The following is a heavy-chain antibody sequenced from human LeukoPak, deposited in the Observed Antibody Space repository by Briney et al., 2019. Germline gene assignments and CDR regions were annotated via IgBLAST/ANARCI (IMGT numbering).Heavy chain of an antibody. D-gene: IGHD2-15*01. CDR3: APGYCSGGSCQFDY. V-gene: IGHV1-2*02. J-gene: IGHJ4*02. Sequence: ASVKVSCKASRYTFTGYYMHWVRQAPGQGLEWMGWINPNSGGTNYAQKFQGRVTMTRDTSISTAYMELSRLRSEDTAVYYCAPGYCSGGSCQFDYWGQGTLVTVSS. CDR2: INPNSGGT. CDR1: RYTFTGYY.